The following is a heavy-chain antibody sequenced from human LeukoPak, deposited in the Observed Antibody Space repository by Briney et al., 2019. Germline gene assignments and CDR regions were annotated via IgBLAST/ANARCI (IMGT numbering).Heavy chain of an antibody. Sequence: SETLSLTCALYGGSFSGYYWSWIRQPPGKGLEWIGQINHSGSTNYNPSLKSRVTISVDTSKNQFSLKLSSVTAADTAVYYCASDRIEVDAFDIWGQGTMVTVSS. CDR1: GGSFSGYY. D-gene: IGHD2-15*01. J-gene: IGHJ3*02. V-gene: IGHV4-34*01. CDR2: INHSGST. CDR3: ASDRIEVDAFDI.